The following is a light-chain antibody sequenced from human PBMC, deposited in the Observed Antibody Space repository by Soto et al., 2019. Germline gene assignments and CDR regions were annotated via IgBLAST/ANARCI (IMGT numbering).Light chain of an antibody. V-gene: IGKV3-15*01. J-gene: IGKJ4*01. CDR3: QQYNDWPPVT. Sequence: EIVLTQSPGTLSLSPGERATLSCRASQSVSSNLAWYQQKPGQAPRLLIHGASTRATGIPARFSGSGSGTEFTLTISSLQSEDFAVYYCQQYNDWPPVTFGGGTKVDMK. CDR1: QSVSSN. CDR2: GAS.